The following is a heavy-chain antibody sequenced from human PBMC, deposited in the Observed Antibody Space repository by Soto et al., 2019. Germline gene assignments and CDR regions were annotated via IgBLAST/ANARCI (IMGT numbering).Heavy chain of an antibody. J-gene: IGHJ4*02. CDR2: IYPGDSDI. CDR3: VRTSGSYLYYFDY. D-gene: IGHD1-26*01. CDR1: GYSFTSYW. Sequence: PGEFLKISCKGSGYSFTSYWIGWVRQMPGKGLEWMGMIYPGDSDIRYSPSFQGQVTISADRSVSTAYLQWNSLKASDTAIYYCVRTSGSYLYYFDYWGQGTVVNVSS. V-gene: IGHV5-51*01.